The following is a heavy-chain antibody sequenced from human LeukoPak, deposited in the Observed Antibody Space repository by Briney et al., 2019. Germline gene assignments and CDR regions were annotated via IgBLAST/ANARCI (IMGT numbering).Heavy chain of an antibody. V-gene: IGHV4-39*07. J-gene: IGHJ4*02. CDR1: GGSISSSSYY. CDR2: IYYSGST. Sequence: SETLSLTCTVSGGSISSSSYYWGWIRQPPGKGLEWIGSIYYSGSTYYNPSLKSRVTISVDTSKNQFSLKLSSVTAADTAVYYCASPPAPLPSRSFGYCSSTSCYTGPFDYWGQGTLVTVSS. CDR3: ASPPAPLPSRSFGYCSSTSCYTGPFDY. D-gene: IGHD2-2*02.